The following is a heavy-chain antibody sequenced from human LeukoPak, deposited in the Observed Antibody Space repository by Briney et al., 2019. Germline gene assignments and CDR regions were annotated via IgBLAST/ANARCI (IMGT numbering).Heavy chain of an antibody. D-gene: IGHD5-18*01. Sequence: GGSLRLSCAASGFTLSSYGMHWVRQAPGKGLEWVAVIWYDGSNKYYADSVKGRFTISRDNTKNTLYLQMNSLRAEDTAVYYCAMWIQVWKFDYWGQGTLVTVSS. CDR2: IWYDGSNK. CDR1: GFTLSSYG. J-gene: IGHJ4*02. V-gene: IGHV3-33*01. CDR3: AMWIQVWKFDY.